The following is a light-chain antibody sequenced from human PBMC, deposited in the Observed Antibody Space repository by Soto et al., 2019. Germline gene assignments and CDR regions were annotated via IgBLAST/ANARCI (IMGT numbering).Light chain of an antibody. V-gene: IGLV2-23*01. Sequence: QSALTQPASVSGSSGQSITISCTGTSSDVGSYNLVSWHQQHPGKAPKLIIYEGDKRPSGVSNRFSGPKSGNTASLTISGLQAEDEADYYCCSYSYGSTLVFGGGTQLTVL. J-gene: IGLJ2*01. CDR2: EGD. CDR3: CSYSYGSTLV. CDR1: SSDVGSYNL.